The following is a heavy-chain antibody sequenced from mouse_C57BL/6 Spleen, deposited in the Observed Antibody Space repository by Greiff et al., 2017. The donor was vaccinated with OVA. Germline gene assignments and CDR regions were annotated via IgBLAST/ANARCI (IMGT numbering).Heavy chain of an antibody. D-gene: IGHD1-1*01. CDR2: INPNYGTT. V-gene: IGHV1-39*01. J-gene: IGHJ4*01. Sequence: VQLQQSGPELVKPGASVKISCKASGYSFTDYNMNWVKQSNGKSLEWIGVINPNYGTTSYNQKFKGKATLTVDQSSSTAYMQLNSLTSEDSADYYSARSDYGSSYAYAMDYWGQGTSVTVSS. CDR3: ARSDYGSSYAYAMDY. CDR1: GYSFTDYN.